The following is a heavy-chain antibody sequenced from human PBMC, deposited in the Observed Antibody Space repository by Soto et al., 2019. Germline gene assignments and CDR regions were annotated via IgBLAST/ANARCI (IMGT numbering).Heavy chain of an antibody. CDR1: GFSFSNYN. V-gene: IGHV3-21*01. Sequence: GGSLRLSCVASGFSFSNYNMNWVRQAPGKGLEWDSGIRGFSPYTFYAESVKGRFTISRDNAKNSLYLQMNSLRAEDTAVYYCATRNSFGSDYWGRGTRVTVSS. J-gene: IGHJ4*02. CDR3: ATRNSFGSDY. D-gene: IGHD5-18*01. CDR2: IRGFSPYT.